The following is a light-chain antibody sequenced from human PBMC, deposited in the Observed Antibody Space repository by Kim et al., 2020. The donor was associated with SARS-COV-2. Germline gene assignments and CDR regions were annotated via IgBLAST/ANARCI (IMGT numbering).Light chain of an antibody. Sequence: QSVLTQPPSASGSPGQSVTISCTGTSSDIGDNKYVSWYQQHPGKAPSGVPDRFSGSKSGNTASLTVSGLQAEDEADYYCSSYAGSSNWVFGGGTQLTVL. V-gene: IGLV2-8*01. J-gene: IGLJ3*02. CDR1: SSDIGDNKY. CDR3: SSYAGSSNWV.